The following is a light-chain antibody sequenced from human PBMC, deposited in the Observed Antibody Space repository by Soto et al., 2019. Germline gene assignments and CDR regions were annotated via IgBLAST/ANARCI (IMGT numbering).Light chain of an antibody. V-gene: IGKV3-20*01. CDR3: QHYGSSPT. J-gene: IGKJ1*01. CDR1: QSVSSSY. Sequence: EMVLTQSPGTLSLSPGERATLSCRASQSVSSSYLAWYQQKPGQAPRLLIYVASWRATGIPDRFSGSGSGTALTLTISRLEPEEYAVYYYQHYGSSPTFGQGTNVDIK. CDR2: VAS.